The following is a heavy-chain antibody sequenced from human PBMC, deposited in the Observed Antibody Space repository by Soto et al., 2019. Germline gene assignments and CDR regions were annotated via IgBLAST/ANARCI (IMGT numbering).Heavy chain of an antibody. CDR1: GYTFTIYG. CDR2: ISAYNGNT. Sequence: ASVKVSCKASGYTFTIYGISWVRQAPGQGLEWMGWISAYNGNTNYAQKLQGRVTMTTDTSTSTAYMELRSLRSDDTAVYYCARGNDSSGNDAFDIWGQGTMVTVSS. D-gene: IGHD3-22*01. CDR3: ARGNDSSGNDAFDI. V-gene: IGHV1-18*01. J-gene: IGHJ3*02.